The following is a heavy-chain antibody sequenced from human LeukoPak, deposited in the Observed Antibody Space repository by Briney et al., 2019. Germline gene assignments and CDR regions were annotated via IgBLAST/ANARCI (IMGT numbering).Heavy chain of an antibody. CDR1: GGSISSGDYY. V-gene: IGHV4-30-4*01. CDR3: ARGDGDYGVDY. D-gene: IGHD4-17*01. J-gene: IGHJ4*02. CDR2: IYYSGST. Sequence: SETLSLTCAVSGGSISSGDYYWSWIRQPPGKGLEWIGYIYYSGSTYYNPSLKSRVTISVDTSKNQFSLKPSSVTAADTAVYYCARGDGDYGVDYWGQGTLVTVSS.